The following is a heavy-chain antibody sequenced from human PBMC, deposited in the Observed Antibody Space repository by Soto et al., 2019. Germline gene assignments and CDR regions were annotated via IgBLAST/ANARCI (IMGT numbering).Heavy chain of an antibody. CDR1: GGSISSGGYY. D-gene: IGHD6-6*01. V-gene: IGHV4-31*03. J-gene: IGHJ4*02. CDR2: IYYSGST. Sequence: SETLSLTCTVSGGSISSGGYYWSWIRQHPGKGLEWIGYIYYSGSTYYNPSLKSRVTISVDTSKNQFSLKLSSVTAADTAVYYCARGLAARRVDYWGQGTLVTVSS. CDR3: ARGLAARRVDY.